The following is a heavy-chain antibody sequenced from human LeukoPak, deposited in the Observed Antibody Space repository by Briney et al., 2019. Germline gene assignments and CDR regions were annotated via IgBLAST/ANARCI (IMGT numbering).Heavy chain of an antibody. CDR2: IIPIFGTA. CDR1: GGTFSSYA. V-gene: IGHV1-69*13. CDR3: ARGAGYSSSWYWGDYYYGMDV. J-gene: IGHJ6*02. Sequence: SVKVSFKASGGTFSSYAISWVRQAPGQGLEWMGGIIPIFGTANYAQKFQGRVTITADESTSTAYMELSSLRSEDTAVYYCARGAGYSSSWYWGDYYYGMDVWGQGTTVTVSS. D-gene: IGHD6-13*01.